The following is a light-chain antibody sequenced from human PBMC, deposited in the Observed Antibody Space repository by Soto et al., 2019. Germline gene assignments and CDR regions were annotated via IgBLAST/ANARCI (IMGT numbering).Light chain of an antibody. V-gene: IGKV3-20*01. CDR3: QQYGGSPQFT. J-gene: IGKJ3*01. Sequence: ENVLTQSPGTLSLSPGDRATLSCGASQRVSSIHLAWYQQKPGQAPRLLIYGTSVRATGIPDRFRGSGSGTDFTLTIGRLEPEDFAVYYCQQYGGSPQFTFVPGTKVEIK. CDR1: QRVSSIH. CDR2: GTS.